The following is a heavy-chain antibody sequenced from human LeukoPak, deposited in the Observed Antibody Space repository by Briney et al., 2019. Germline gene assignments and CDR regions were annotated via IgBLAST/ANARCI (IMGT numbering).Heavy chain of an antibody. CDR2: VSGSGGTT. J-gene: IGHJ4*02. CDR3: ATQTITLVVVISPFDY. D-gene: IGHD3-22*01. CDR1: GFPFSSYA. Sequence: GGSLRLSCAASGFPFSSYAMSWVRQAPGRALEWVSAVSGSGGTTYYADSVKGRFTISRDNSRSTVYLQMNSLKPDDTAVYYCATQTITLVVVISPFDYWGQGALVTVSS. V-gene: IGHV3-23*01.